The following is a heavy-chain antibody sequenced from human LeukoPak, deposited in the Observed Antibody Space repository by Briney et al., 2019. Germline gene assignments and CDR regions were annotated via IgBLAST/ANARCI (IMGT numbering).Heavy chain of an antibody. V-gene: IGHV3-23*01. CDR1: GFSFSTYA. CDR2: TTDDGGST. J-gene: IGHJ3*02. D-gene: IGHD3-16*01. Sequence: PGGSLRLSCAASGFSFSTYAMTWLRQAPGKGLEWVSTTTDDGGSTHYADSVKGRFTISRDNSKNTLYLQMNTLRTEDTAVYYCAKDREYSYVYDAFDIWGQGTLVTVSS. CDR3: AKDREYSYVYDAFDI.